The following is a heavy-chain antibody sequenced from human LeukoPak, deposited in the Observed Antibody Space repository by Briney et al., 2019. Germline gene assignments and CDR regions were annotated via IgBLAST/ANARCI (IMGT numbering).Heavy chain of an antibody. D-gene: IGHD3-22*01. CDR1: GFTLSSYW. CDR3: AREDSSGYYL. J-gene: IGHJ4*02. V-gene: IGHV3-7*01. CDR2: IKQDGSEK. Sequence: GGSLRLSCAASGFTLSSYWMSWVRQAPGKGLEWVANIKQDGSEKYYVDSVKGRFTISRDNAKNSLYLQMNSLRAEDTAVYYCAREDSSGYYLWGQGTLVTVSS.